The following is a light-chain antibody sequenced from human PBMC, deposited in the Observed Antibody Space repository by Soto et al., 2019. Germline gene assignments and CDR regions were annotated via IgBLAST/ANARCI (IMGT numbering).Light chain of an antibody. J-gene: IGKJ5*01. CDR2: GAS. V-gene: IGKV3D-20*02. CDR1: QSLSSSY. Sequence: EIALTQSPGTMSLSPAARPTLSCRASQSLSSSYLAWYQQKPGQAPRLLIYGASIRATGVPARFSGSGSGTEFNITISSLQSEEFAVYYCQQRSNWPLTFGKGTRLEIK. CDR3: QQRSNWPLT.